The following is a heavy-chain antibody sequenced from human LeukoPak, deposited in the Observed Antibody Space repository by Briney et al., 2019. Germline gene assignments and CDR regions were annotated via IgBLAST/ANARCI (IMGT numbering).Heavy chain of an antibody. CDR1: GGSISSYY. J-gene: IGHJ5*02. CDR3: ARSDVLLWFGELYNWFDP. Sequence: PSETLSLTCTVSGGSISSYYWSWIRQPPGKGLEWIGYIYYSGSTNYNPSLKSRVTISVDTSKNQFSLKLSSVTAADTAVYYCARSDVLLWFGELYNWFDPWGQGTLVTVSS. D-gene: IGHD3-10*01. CDR2: IYYSGST. V-gene: IGHV4-59*01.